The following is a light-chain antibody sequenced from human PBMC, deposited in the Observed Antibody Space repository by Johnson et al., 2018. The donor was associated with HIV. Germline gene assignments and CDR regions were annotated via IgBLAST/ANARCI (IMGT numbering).Light chain of an antibody. CDR2: DNH. CDR1: SSNIGNNY. Sequence: QLVLTQPPSVSAAPGQKVNISCSGSSSNIGNNYVSWYQQLPGTAPKVLIYDNHKRPSGIPDRVSGSKSGTSATLGITGLQTGDEADYYCGTWDSSLSVYVFVTWTKVTVL. CDR3: GTWDSSLSVYV. V-gene: IGLV1-51*01. J-gene: IGLJ1*01.